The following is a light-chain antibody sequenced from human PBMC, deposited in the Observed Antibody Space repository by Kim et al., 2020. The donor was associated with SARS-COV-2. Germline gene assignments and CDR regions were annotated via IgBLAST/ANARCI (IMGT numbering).Light chain of an antibody. V-gene: IGLV3-19*01. CDR3: YSRHSSGYYWM. J-gene: IGLJ3*02. Sequence: ALGQTVRITCQGDSLRSCYASWYQQKPGQAPVLVIYAKNNRPSGIPDRFSGSNSGNTASLTITGTQAEDEADYYCYSRHSSGYYWMFGGGTQLTVL. CDR1: SLRSCY. CDR2: AKN.